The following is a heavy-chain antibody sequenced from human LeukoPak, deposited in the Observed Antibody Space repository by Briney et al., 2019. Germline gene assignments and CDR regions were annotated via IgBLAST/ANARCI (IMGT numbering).Heavy chain of an antibody. D-gene: IGHD2/OR15-2a*01. V-gene: IGHV1-46*01. CDR2: INPNAGTT. CDR1: GYTFTSYY. CDR3: ARDNSLNWFDP. J-gene: IGHJ5*02. Sequence: ASVKVSCKASGYTFTSYYMHWVRQAPGQGLEWMGIINPNAGTTSYAQKFQGRVTVTRDTSTSTVYMELSSLRSDDTAVYYCARDNSLNWFDPWGQGTLVTVSS.